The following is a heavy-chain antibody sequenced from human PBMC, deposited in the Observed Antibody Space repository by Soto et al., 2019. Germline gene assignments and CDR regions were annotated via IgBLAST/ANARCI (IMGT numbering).Heavy chain of an antibody. CDR1: GGSISSSSYY. CDR3: ARLVPNWALKVFDY. J-gene: IGHJ4*02. V-gene: IGHV4-39*01. D-gene: IGHD7-27*01. Sequence: QLQLQESGPGLVKPSETLSLTCTVSGGSISSSSYYWGWIRQPPGKGLEWIGSIYYSGSTYYNPSLKSRVTISVDTSKNQFSLKLSSVTAADTAVYYCARLVPNWALKVFDYWGQGTLVTVSS. CDR2: IYYSGST.